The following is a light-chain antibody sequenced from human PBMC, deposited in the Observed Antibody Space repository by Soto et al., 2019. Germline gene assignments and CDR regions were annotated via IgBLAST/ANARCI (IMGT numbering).Light chain of an antibody. V-gene: IGKV1-5*01. CDR1: QSISSW. J-gene: IGKJ5*01. CDR2: DAS. Sequence: DIQMTQSPSTLSASVGDRVTITCRASQSISSWLAWYQQKPGKDPKLLIYDASSLESGVPSRFSGSGSGTEFTLTISSLQPDDLATYYCQQYNSYSITFGQGTRLEIK. CDR3: QQYNSYSIT.